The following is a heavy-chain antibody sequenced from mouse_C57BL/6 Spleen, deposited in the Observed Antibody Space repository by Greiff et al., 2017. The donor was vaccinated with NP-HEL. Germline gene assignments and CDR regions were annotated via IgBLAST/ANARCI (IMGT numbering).Heavy chain of an antibody. J-gene: IGHJ2*01. Sequence: EVNVVESGEGLVKPGGSLKLSCAASGFTFSSYAMSWVRQTPEKRLEWVAYISSGGDYIYYADTVKGRFTISRDNARNTLYLQMSSLKSEDTAMYYCTRGVGREGGLDYWGQGTTLTVSS. CDR3: TRGVGREGGLDY. CDR2: ISSGGDYI. CDR1: GFTFSSYA. V-gene: IGHV5-9-1*02. D-gene: IGHD4-1*01.